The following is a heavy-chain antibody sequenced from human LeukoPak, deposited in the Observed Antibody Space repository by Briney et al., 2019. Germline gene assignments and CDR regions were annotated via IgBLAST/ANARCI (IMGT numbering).Heavy chain of an antibody. CDR3: ARKPIYGGRGSFDP. J-gene: IGHJ5*02. V-gene: IGHV1-18*01. D-gene: IGHD4-23*01. Sequence: ASVTVSCKASGYTFTNYGISWVRQAPGQGLEWMGWISAYNGKTDYAQNFQGRVTMTADTPTSTAYMEVRSLRSDDTAVYYCARKPIYGGRGSFDPWGQGTLVTVSS. CDR1: GYTFTNYG. CDR2: ISAYNGKT.